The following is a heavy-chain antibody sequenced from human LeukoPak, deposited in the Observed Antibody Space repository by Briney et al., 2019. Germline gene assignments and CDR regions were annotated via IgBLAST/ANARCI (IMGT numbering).Heavy chain of an antibody. CDR3: ARDTPLRGVINWFDP. CDR2: INPTGGST. J-gene: IGHJ5*02. Sequence: VASVKVSCKASGYTFTSYYMHWVRQAPGQGLEWMGLINPTGGSTGYAQKFQGRVTMTRDMSTSTDYMELSSLRSEDTAIYYCARDTPLRGVINWFDPWGQGTLVTVSS. CDR1: GYTFTSYY. V-gene: IGHV1-46*01. D-gene: IGHD3-10*01.